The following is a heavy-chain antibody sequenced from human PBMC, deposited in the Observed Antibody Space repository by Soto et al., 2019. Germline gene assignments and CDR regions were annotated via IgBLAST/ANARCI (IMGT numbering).Heavy chain of an antibody. Sequence: PSQTHSLTYAISGDSVSSNSAAWNWNRQSTSRGLEWLGRTYYRSKWKTDYAVSVQGRITINPDTSKNQLSLQLNSVTPDDTAVYYCVRLRGNSWLDSWGQGILVTVSS. CDR1: GDSVSSNSAA. V-gene: IGHV6-1*01. CDR2: TYYRSKWKT. CDR3: VRLRGNSWLDS. J-gene: IGHJ5*01.